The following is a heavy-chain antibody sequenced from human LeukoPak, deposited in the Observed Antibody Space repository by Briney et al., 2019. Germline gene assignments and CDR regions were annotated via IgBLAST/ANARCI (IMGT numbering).Heavy chain of an antibody. J-gene: IGHJ4*02. Sequence: SVKVSCKASGGTFSSYAISWVRQAPGQGLEWMGGIIPIFGTANYAQKFQGRVTITTDESTSTAYMGLSSLRSEDTAVYYCARDPPRRIVGATNVSDYWGQGTLVTVSS. D-gene: IGHD1-26*01. CDR3: ARDPPRRIVGATNVSDY. V-gene: IGHV1-69*05. CDR2: IIPIFGTA. CDR1: GGTFSSYA.